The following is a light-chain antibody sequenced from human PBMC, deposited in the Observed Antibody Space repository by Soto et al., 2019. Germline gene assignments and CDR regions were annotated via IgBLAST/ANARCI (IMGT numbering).Light chain of an antibody. CDR2: EVS. Sequence: QSALTQPASVSGSPGKSITISCTGTSSDVGGYNYVSWYQQHPGKAPQLMIYEVSNRPSGVSNRFSGSKSGNTASLTISGLQAEDVADYYCSSYTSSSTRVFGTGTKVTVL. J-gene: IGLJ1*01. CDR3: SSYTSSSTRV. V-gene: IGLV2-14*01. CDR1: SSDVGGYNY.